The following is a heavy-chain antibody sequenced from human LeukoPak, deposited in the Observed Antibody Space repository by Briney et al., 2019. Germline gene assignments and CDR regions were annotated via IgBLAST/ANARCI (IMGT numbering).Heavy chain of an antibody. J-gene: IGHJ6*03. V-gene: IGHV4-39*01. CDR3: ASPPARITIFGVVTPEHYYYYMDV. Sequence: PSQTLSLTCTVSGDSISSSSYYWGWVRQPPGKGLEWIRRIYYSGRIYYNPSLKSRVTISVDTSKNQFSLKLSSVTAADTAVYYCASPPARITIFGVVTPEHYYYYMDVWGKGTTVTVSS. CDR2: IYYSGRI. D-gene: IGHD3-3*01. CDR1: GDSISSSSYY.